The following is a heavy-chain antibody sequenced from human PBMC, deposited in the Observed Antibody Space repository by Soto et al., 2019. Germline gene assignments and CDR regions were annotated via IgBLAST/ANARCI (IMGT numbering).Heavy chain of an antibody. D-gene: IGHD3-10*02. CDR3: ARASLFGDFFDY. CDR1: GFTFSSHW. J-gene: IGHJ4*02. V-gene: IGHV3-7*01. CDR2: IKQDGSEK. Sequence: GGSLRLSCAASGFTFSSHWMSWVRQAPGKGLEWVGNIKQDGSEKYYVESVKGRFTNSRDNAKNSLYLQMNSLRAEDTAVYYCARASLFGDFFDYWGQGTLVTVSS.